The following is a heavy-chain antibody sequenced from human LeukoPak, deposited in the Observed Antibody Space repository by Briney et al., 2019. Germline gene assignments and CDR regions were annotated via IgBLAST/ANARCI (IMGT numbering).Heavy chain of an antibody. CDR2: IKANPADGTT. CDR1: GVTFIYAW. V-gene: IGHV3-15*01. Sequence: GESLRLSCAASGVTFIYAWMSWVRQAPGKGLEWVGRIKANPADGTTAYGAPVKGRFTISRDDSQIMLYLQMDSLRTEDTAVYFCAWIDCSGGTCYFASWGRGTLVTVSS. CDR3: AWIDCSGGTCYFAS. D-gene: IGHD2-15*01. J-gene: IGHJ4*02.